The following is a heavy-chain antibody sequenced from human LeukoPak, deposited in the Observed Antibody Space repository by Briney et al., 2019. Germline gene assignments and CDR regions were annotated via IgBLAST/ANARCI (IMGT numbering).Heavy chain of an antibody. Sequence: GGSLRLSCAASGFWFGSDWMGWVRQAPGKGLEWVSAISGSGGSTYYADSVKGRFTISRDNPKNTLYLQMNSLRAEDTAVYYCVVAASDDYWGQGTLVTVSS. J-gene: IGHJ4*02. CDR3: VVAASDDY. CDR1: GFWFGSDW. CDR2: ISGSGGST. D-gene: IGHD2-15*01. V-gene: IGHV3-23*01.